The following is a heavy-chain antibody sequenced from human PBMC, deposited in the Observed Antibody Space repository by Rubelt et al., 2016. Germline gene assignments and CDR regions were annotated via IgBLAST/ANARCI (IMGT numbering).Heavy chain of an antibody. Sequence: GKGRFTISRDNAKNSLYLQMNSLRAEDTAVYYCARSLYCSSTSCYGAGPHDYWGQGTLVTVSS. V-gene: IGHV3-21*01. J-gene: IGHJ4*02. D-gene: IGHD2-2*01. CDR3: ARSLYCSSTSCYGAGPHDY.